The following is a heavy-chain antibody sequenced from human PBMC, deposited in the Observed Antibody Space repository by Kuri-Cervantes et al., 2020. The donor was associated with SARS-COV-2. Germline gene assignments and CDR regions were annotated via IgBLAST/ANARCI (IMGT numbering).Heavy chain of an antibody. CDR1: GGSFSGYY. CDR3: ARALPWDLRGNDAFDI. Sequence: SETLSLTCAVYGGSFSGYYWSWIRQPPGKGPEWIGEINDSGSTNYNPSLKSRVTISVDTSKNQFSLKLSSVTAADTAVYYCARALPWDLRGNDAFDIWGQGTMVTVSS. D-gene: IGHD1-26*01. V-gene: IGHV4-34*01. CDR2: INDSGST. J-gene: IGHJ3*02.